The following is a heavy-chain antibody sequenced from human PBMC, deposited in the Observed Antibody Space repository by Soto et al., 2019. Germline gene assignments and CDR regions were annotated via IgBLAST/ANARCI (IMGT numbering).Heavy chain of an antibody. CDR1: GFSLTTRGVG. J-gene: IGHJ5*02. CDR2: IYWDDDK. V-gene: IGHV2-5*02. D-gene: IGHD3-16*01. Sequence: QITLKASGPTLAKPPQTLTLTCTFSGFSLTTRGVGVGWIRQPPGKALECLALIYWDDDKRYSPSLQLRLSITKDTSKNQVVLTMTNVDPVDTATYYCAHIPNYYQYDWFDPWGQGTLFSVSS. CDR3: AHIPNYYQYDWFDP.